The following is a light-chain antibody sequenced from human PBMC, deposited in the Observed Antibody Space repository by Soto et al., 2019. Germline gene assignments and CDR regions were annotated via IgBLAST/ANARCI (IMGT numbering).Light chain of an antibody. V-gene: IGKV1-9*01. CDR3: QQYNNWPRT. CDR1: QGIGTY. J-gene: IGKJ1*01. CDR2: AAF. Sequence: DIQMTQSPSTLSGSVGDRVTITCRASQGIGTYLAWYQQKPGKAPKLLIYAAFTLHSGVPARFSGSRSGTDFTLTISSLQSEDFAVYYCQQYNNWPRTFGQGTKV.